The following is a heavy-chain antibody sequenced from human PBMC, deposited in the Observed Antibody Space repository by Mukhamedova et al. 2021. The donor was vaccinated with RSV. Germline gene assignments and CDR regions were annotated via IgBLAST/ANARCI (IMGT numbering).Heavy chain of an antibody. Sequence: GRIYTSGSTNYNPSLKSRVTISVDTSKNQFSLKLSSVTAADTAVYYCARDDRYILDYWGQGTLVTVSS. V-gene: IGHV4-61*02. D-gene: IGHD1-14*01. CDR2: IYTSGST. J-gene: IGHJ4*02. CDR3: ARDDRYILDY.